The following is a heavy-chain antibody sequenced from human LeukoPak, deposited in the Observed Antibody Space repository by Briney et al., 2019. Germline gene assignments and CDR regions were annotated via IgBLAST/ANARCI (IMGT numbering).Heavy chain of an antibody. J-gene: IGHJ4*02. V-gene: IGHV1-69*13. CDR2: IIPIFGTA. D-gene: IGHD3-22*01. CDR1: GGTFSSYA. CDR3: ATPVPDSSGYYYVTQFDY. Sequence: ASVKVSCKASGGTFSSYAISWVRQAPGQGLEWMGGIIPIFGTANYAQKFQGRVTITADESTSTAYMELSSLRSEDTAVYYCATPVPDSSGYYYVTQFDYWGQGTLATVSS.